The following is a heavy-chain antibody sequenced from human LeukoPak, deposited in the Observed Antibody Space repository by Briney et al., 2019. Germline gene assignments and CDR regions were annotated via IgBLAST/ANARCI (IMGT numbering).Heavy chain of an antibody. CDR2: ITTDETTA. D-gene: IGHD6-19*01. CDR3: ARDFDTGWSFDY. J-gene: IGHJ4*02. Sequence: PGGSLRLSCAAAGFTFSGHPMHWVRQAPGKRLQFLSSITTDETTAYYADSVRGRFTISRDNSKNTLYLQMDSLRPEDTAVYYCARDFDTGWSFDYWGQGTLVTVSS. CDR1: GFTFSGHP. V-gene: IGHV3-64*02.